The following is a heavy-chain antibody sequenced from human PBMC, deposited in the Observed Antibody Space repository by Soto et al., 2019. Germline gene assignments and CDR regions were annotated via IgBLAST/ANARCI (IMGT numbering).Heavy chain of an antibody. V-gene: IGHV6-1*01. J-gene: IGHJ3*02. CDR3: ARTTWLDYAFDI. CDR1: GDSGSSDSAA. D-gene: IGHD6-19*01. Sequence: SQTLSLTCAISGDSGSSDSAARNWIRQSPSRGLEWLGRTYYRSKWYNDYVGSVKSRITINPDTSKNQFSLQLNSMTPEDTAVYYCARTTWLDYAFDIWGQGTMVTVS. CDR2: TYYRSKWYN.